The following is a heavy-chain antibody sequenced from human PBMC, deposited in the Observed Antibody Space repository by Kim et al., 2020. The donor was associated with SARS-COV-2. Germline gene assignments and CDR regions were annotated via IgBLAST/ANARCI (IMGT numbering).Heavy chain of an antibody. Sequence: NPALKSRVTISVDTSKNQFSLNLSSVTAADTAVHYCARASSSSWGYFDYWGQGTLVTVSS. D-gene: IGHD6-13*01. CDR3: ARASSSSWGYFDY. J-gene: IGHJ4*02. V-gene: IGHV4-31*02.